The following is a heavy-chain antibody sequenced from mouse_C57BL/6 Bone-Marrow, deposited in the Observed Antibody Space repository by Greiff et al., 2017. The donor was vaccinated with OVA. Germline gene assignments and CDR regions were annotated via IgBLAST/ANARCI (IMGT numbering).Heavy chain of an antibody. CDR3: TTKHGYYFDY. Sequence: EVQLQQSGAELVRPGASVKLSCTASGFNIKDDYMHWVKQRPEQGLEWIGWIDPENGDTEYASKFQGKATITADTSSNTAYLQLSSLTSEDTAVYYCTTKHGYYFDYWGQGTTLTVSS. D-gene: IGHD2-2*01. J-gene: IGHJ2*01. V-gene: IGHV14-4*01. CDR1: GFNIKDDY. CDR2: IDPENGDT.